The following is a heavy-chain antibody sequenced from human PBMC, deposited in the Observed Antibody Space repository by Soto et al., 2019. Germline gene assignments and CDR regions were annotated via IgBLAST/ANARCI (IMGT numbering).Heavy chain of an antibody. J-gene: IGHJ6*02. D-gene: IGHD3-16*01. Sequence: QVQLRESGPGLVMPSQTLSLTCTVSGDSISSGNKYWSWIRQPPGKGLEWLGYIFSSGTTYYNPSLKRRLTMSLDTSQNQFSLKLNSVTDADADVYYCARVPSPFDYYYAMDVWGQGTTVTVSS. V-gene: IGHV4-30-4*01. CDR2: IFSSGTT. CDR3: ARVPSPFDYYYAMDV. CDR1: GDSISSGNKY.